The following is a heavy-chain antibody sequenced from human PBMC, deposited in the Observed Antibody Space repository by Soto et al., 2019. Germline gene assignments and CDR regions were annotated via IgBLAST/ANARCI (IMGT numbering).Heavy chain of an antibody. CDR1: GDSFTNHY. V-gene: IGHV4-59*11. CDR2: IYYTGDA. J-gene: IGHJ6*02. CDR3: ARGGEGLDV. D-gene: IGHD3-16*01. Sequence: PSETLSLTCSVSGDSFTNHYWSWIRQAPGKGLEWKGYIYYTGDAKYTSSLQSRVTISVDAPKRQVSLSLTSVTAADTAIYYCARGGEGLDVWGPGTAVTVSS.